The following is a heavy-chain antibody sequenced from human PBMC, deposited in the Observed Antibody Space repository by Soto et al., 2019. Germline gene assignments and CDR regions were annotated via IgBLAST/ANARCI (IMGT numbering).Heavy chain of an antibody. Sequence: LRVRCGAAEVTSGNYGVSWILQAPGKGLEWVSYISSSGSTIYYADSVKGRFTISRDNAKNSLYLQMNSLRAEDTAVYYCAREDYYYGMAVWGQGTTVLGSS. J-gene: IGHJ6*02. CDR2: ISSSGSTI. CDR3: AREDYYYGMAV. CDR1: EVTSGNYG. V-gene: IGHV3-48*03.